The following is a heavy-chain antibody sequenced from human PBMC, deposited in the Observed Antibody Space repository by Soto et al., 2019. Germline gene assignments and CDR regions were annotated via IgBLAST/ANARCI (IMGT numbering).Heavy chain of an antibody. V-gene: IGHV3-74*01. CDR3: ARETYRTFYFDN. Sequence: GGSLRLSCAASGFTFRSYWMHWVRQAPGKGLVWVSRINRDGSSANYADSVKGRFTISRDNAKNTLYLQMNSLRAEDATVYYCARETYRTFYFDNWGQGALVTVSS. J-gene: IGHJ4*02. CDR1: GFTFRSYW. CDR2: INRDGSSA. D-gene: IGHD1-1*01.